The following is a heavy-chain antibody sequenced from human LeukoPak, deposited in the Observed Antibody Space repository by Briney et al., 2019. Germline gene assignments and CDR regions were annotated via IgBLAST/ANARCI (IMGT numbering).Heavy chain of an antibody. J-gene: IGHJ4*02. CDR3: ARLAGIVVVVAATTGGFDY. Sequence: SETLSLTCTVSGGSISSSSYYWGWIRQPPGKGLEWIGSIYYSGSTYYNPSLKSRVTISVDTSKNQFSLKLSSVTAADTAVYYCARLAGIVVVVAATTGGFDYWGQGTLITVSS. CDR2: IYYSGST. V-gene: IGHV4-39*01. CDR1: GGSISSSSYY. D-gene: IGHD2-15*01.